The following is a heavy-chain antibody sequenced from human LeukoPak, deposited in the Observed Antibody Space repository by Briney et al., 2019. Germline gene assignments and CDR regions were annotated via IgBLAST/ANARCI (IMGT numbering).Heavy chain of an antibody. Sequence: RTSETLPLTCDVSGGSVTSTNWWTWVRPPPGKGLEWVGEVHLDGRTNYNPSLKIRLIMSVYLPEHHIHLKLTSVTAADVSCYACARKGGFYRPLDYSGQGTLVTVSS. D-gene: IGHD3-3*01. CDR2: VHLDGRT. J-gene: IGHJ4*02. CDR1: GGSVTSTNW. V-gene: IGHV4-4*02. CDR3: ARKGGFYRPLDY.